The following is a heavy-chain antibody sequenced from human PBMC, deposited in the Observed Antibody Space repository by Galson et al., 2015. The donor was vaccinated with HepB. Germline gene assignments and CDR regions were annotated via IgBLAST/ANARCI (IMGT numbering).Heavy chain of an antibody. CDR1: GYTFTGYY. Sequence: SVKVSCKASGYTFTGYYMHWVRQAPGQGLEWMGWINPNSGGTNYAQKFQGWVTMTRDTSISTAYMELSRLRSDDTAVYYCARDRYCSSGSCSDAFDIWGQGTMVTISS. CDR2: INPNSGGT. D-gene: IGHD2-15*01. J-gene: IGHJ3*02. V-gene: IGHV1-2*04. CDR3: ARDRYCSSGSCSDAFDI.